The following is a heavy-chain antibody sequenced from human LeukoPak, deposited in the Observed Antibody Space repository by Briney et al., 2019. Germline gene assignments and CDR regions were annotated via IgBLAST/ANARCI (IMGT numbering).Heavy chain of an antibody. V-gene: IGHV1-8*01. CDR3: ARAPGYSGYDYLYFQH. Sequence: ASVKVSCKASGYTFTSYDINWVRQATGQGLEWMGWMNPNSGNTGYAQKFQGRVTMTRNTSISTAYMELSSLRSEDTAVYYCARAPGYSGYDYLYFQHWGQGTLVTVSS. D-gene: IGHD5-12*01. J-gene: IGHJ1*01. CDR2: MNPNSGNT. CDR1: GYTFTSYD.